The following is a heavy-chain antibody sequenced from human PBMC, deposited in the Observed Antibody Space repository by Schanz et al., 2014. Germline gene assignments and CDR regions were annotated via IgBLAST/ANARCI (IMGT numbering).Heavy chain of an antibody. D-gene: IGHD2-8*02. CDR3: ARVGGGILTSWYSLDS. V-gene: IGHV4-59*11. CDR1: GGSISSHF. CDR2: MYHSGSS. J-gene: IGHJ4*02. Sequence: QVQLQESGPGLVKPSETLSLTCTVSGGSISSHFWSWIRQPPGKGLEWIGYMYHSGSSNYNPSLKSRVTISVDTSKNQCSLKMTSLTAADTAVYFCARVGGGILTSWYSLDSWGQGTLVTVSS.